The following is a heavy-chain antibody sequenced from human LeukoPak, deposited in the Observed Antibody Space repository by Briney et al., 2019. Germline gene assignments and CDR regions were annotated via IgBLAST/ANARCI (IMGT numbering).Heavy chain of an antibody. Sequence: SETLSLTCAVYGGSFSGYYWSWIRQPPGKGLDWIAEINHSGSTNYNPSLKSRVTISVDTSKNQFSLKLSSVTAADTAVYYCARGRFYYYGSGSFVFDYWGQGTLVTVSS. V-gene: IGHV4-34*01. D-gene: IGHD3-10*01. J-gene: IGHJ4*02. CDR2: INHSGST. CDR3: ARGRFYYYGSGSFVFDY. CDR1: GGSFSGYY.